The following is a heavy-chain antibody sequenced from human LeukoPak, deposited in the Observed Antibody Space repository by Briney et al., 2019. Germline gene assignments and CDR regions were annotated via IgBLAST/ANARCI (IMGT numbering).Heavy chain of an antibody. V-gene: IGHV3-23*01. CDR2: ISGSGGST. CDR1: GFTFSSYA. Sequence: GGSLRLSWAASGFTFSSYAMSWVRQAPGKGLEWVSAISGSGGSTYYADSVKGRFTISRDNSKNTLYLQMNSLGAEDTAVYYCAKVGYDFWSGFYYYYYMDVWGKGTTVTVSS. CDR3: AKVGYDFWSGFYYYYYMDV. J-gene: IGHJ6*03. D-gene: IGHD3-3*01.